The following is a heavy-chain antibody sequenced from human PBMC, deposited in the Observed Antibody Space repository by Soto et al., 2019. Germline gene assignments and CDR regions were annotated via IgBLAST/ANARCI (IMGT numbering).Heavy chain of an antibody. CDR3: VRDRRLRGHPFDI. Sequence: EVQLVESGGGLVQPGGSLRISCAASGFAFSSSWMHWVRQAPGKGLVWVSRISFDGTARTSPDAVKGRFIISRDNAKNTLFLQMHNWRAEDTAMYYSVRDRRLRGHPFDIWGQGTFVSVSS. J-gene: IGHJ3*02. V-gene: IGHV3-74*03. CDR1: GFAFSSSW. D-gene: IGHD2-21*02. CDR2: ISFDGTAR.